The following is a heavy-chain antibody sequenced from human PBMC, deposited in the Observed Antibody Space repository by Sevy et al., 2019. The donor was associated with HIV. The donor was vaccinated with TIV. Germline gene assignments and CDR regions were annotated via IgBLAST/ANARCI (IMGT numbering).Heavy chain of an antibody. D-gene: IGHD3-16*01. Sequence: GGSLRLSCAASRFTFSTYDIHWVRQAPGKGLEWVAVISHDGSYQYYTDSVKGRFTISRDDSKNKAYLKMNSLRADDSGVYYCAKGQGYDYIRGNERSEYYFDYWGQGTLVTVSS. CDR2: ISHDGSYQ. V-gene: IGHV3-30*18. CDR1: RFTFSTYD. CDR3: AKGQGYDYIRGNERSEYYFDY. J-gene: IGHJ4*02.